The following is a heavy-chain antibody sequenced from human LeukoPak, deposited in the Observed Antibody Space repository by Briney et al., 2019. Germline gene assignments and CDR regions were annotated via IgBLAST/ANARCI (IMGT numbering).Heavy chain of an antibody. V-gene: IGHV3-53*01. Sequence: GGSLSLSCGTSGVTVSSNYLSWVRQAPGKGLEWVSVIYSGGSTCYADSVKGRFTISRDNSKNTLYLQMNSLRAEDTAVYYCARTSPQWELLVSWCQGTLVTVSS. J-gene: IGHJ4*02. CDR1: GVTVSSNY. D-gene: IGHD1-26*01. CDR2: IYSGGST. CDR3: ARTSPQWELLVS.